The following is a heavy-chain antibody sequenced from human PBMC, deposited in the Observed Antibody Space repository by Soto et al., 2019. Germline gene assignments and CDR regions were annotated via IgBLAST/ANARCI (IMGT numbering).Heavy chain of an antibody. CDR3: ASSSSNRGYDY. CDR1: GFTFSNYA. V-gene: IGHV3-23*01. D-gene: IGHD3-10*01. J-gene: IGHJ4*02. CDR2: ISGSGGST. Sequence: GGSLRLSCAASGFTFSNYAMSWVRQAPGKGLEWVSAISGSGGSTYYADSVKGRFTISRDSSKNTLYLQMNSLRAEDTAVYYCASSSSNRGYDYWGQGTLVTVSS.